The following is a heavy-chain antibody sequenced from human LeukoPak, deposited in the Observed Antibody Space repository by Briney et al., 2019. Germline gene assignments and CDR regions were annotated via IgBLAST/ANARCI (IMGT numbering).Heavy chain of an antibody. J-gene: IGHJ5*02. D-gene: IGHD6-6*01. CDR3: ARVGSGPRLIAARLARHDWFDP. CDR1: GYTFTGYY. V-gene: IGHV1-2*02. CDR2: INPNSGGT. Sequence: ASVKVSCKASGYTFTGYYMHWVRQAPGQGLEWMGWINPNSGGTNYAQKFQGRVTMTRDTSISTAYMELSRLRSDDTAVYYCARVGSGPRLIAARLARHDWFDPWGQGTLVTVSS.